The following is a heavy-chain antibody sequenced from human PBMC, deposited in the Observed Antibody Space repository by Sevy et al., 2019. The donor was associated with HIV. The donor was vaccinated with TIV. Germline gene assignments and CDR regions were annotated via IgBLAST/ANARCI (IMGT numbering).Heavy chain of an antibody. CDR2: IXXXSNTI. CDR1: XXXXXXYR. D-gene: IGHD5-12*01. J-gene: IGHJ4*02. Sequence: GRSLRLSCAASXXXXXXYRMXWVRXAPGKXLEWVSYIXXXSNTINYADSVKGRFTISRDNGRNSLYLQINSLRHEDTAVXXXARDXXRGXXXXXLWGQGXLVTVSS. V-gene: IGHV3-48*02. CDR3: ARDXXRGXXXXXL.